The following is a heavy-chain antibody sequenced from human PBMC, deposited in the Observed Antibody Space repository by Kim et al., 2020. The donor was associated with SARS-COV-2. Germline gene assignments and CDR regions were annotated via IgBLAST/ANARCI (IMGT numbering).Heavy chain of an antibody. D-gene: IGHD6-13*01. Sequence: KGRFTISRDDSKSIAYLQMNSLKTEDTAVYYCTRAREYLEAAAGTHWFDPWGQGTLVTVSS. V-gene: IGHV3-49*02. J-gene: IGHJ5*02. CDR3: TRAREYLEAAAGTHWFDP.